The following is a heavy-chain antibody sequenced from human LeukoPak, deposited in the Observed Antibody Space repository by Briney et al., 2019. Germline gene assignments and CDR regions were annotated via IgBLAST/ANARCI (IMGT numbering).Heavy chain of an antibody. J-gene: IGHJ6*03. D-gene: IGHD6-25*01. Sequence: GGSLRLSCAASGFTFSGSAMRWVRQAPGKGLEWVGRVRSKANSYAPAYAASVKGRFTISRDDSKNTAYPQMNSLKTEDTAVYYCIFRGYPQGYYYMDVWCKGTTVTVSS. CDR3: IFRGYPQGYYYMDV. CDR1: GFTFSGSA. V-gene: IGHV3-73*01. CDR2: VRSKANSYAP.